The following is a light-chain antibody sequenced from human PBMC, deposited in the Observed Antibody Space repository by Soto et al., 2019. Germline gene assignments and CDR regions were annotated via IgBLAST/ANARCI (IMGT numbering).Light chain of an antibody. CDR2: GAS. Sequence: EIVMTQSPPTMSVSPGERATLSCRASQSVNTNLAWYQQKPGQAPRLLIYGASTRATGIPARFSGSGSGTEFTLTISSLQSEDFAVYYCQQYNNWPVTFGGGTKVDIK. CDR3: QQYNNWPVT. J-gene: IGKJ4*01. V-gene: IGKV3-15*01. CDR1: QSVNTN.